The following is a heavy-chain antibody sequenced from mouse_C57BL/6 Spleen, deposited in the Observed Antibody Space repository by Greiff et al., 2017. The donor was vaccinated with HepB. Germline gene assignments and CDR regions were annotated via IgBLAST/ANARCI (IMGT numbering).Heavy chain of an antibody. CDR1: GYTFTDYN. CDR3: ARVDYSNYWYFDV. D-gene: IGHD2-5*01. V-gene: IGHV1-22*01. J-gene: IGHJ1*03. Sequence: VQLKQSGPELVKPGASVKMSCKASGYTFTDYNMHWVKQSHGKSLEWIGYINPNNGGTSYNQKFKGKATLTVNKSSSTAYMELRSLTSEDSAVYYCARVDYSNYWYFDVWGTGTTVTVSS. CDR2: INPNNGGT.